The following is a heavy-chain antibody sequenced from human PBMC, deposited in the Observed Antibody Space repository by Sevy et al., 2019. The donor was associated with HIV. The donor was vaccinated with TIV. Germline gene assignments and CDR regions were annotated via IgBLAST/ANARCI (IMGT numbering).Heavy chain of an antibody. CDR2: IGYDGNNK. CDR1: GFTPSTYG. Sequence: GGSLRLSCAGSGFTPSTYGMHWVRQAPGKGLEWVAVIGYDGNNKYYADSVKGRFTISRDNSKSTLYVQLNSLRAEDTAVYYCARGRKTTQEWLEELDYYYGMDVWGQGTSVTVSS. V-gene: IGHV3-33*01. J-gene: IGHJ6*02. D-gene: IGHD2-8*01. CDR3: ARGRKTTQEWLEELDYYYGMDV.